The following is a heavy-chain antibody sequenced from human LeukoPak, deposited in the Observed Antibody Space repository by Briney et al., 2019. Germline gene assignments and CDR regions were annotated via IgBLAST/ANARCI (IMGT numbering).Heavy chain of an antibody. Sequence: ASVKVSCKPSGYTFTSYGFSWVRQAPGQGLGWLGWIRAYNGNTNYAQKLQGRVTMTTYTSTSTAYMELRSLRSDDAAVYYCASPHSGSGWYYYGMDVWGQGTTVTVSS. V-gene: IGHV1-18*01. CDR2: IRAYNGNT. D-gene: IGHD6-19*01. CDR3: ASPHSGSGWYYYGMDV. CDR1: GYTFTSYG. J-gene: IGHJ6*02.